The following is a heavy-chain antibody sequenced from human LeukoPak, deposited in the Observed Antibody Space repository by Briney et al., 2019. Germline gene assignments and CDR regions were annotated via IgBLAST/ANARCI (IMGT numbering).Heavy chain of an antibody. CDR3: ARQPANTAAFDV. J-gene: IGHJ3*01. Sequence: SETLSLTCTVSGGSINAFYLSWIRQPPGKGLEWIAYVRANGENNYNPSLKSRVAISLDTSNSQISLRLNFMTPPDTAIYYCARQPANTAAFDVWGQGTMVTVSS. V-gene: IGHV4-4*08. D-gene: IGHD5-18*01. CDR2: VRANGEN. CDR1: GGSINAFY.